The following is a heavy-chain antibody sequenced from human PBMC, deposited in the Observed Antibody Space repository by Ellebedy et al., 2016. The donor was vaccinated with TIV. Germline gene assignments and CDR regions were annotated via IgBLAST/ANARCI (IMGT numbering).Heavy chain of an antibody. CDR2: IIPIFGTA. Sequence: SVKVSXXASGGTFSSYAISWVRQAPGQGLEWMGGIIPIFGTANYAQKFQGRVTITADKSTSTAYMELSSLRSEDTAVYYCASGDILTGYYYYYGMDVWGQGTTVTVSS. D-gene: IGHD3-9*01. CDR3: ASGDILTGYYYYYGMDV. J-gene: IGHJ6*02. CDR1: GGTFSSYA. V-gene: IGHV1-69*06.